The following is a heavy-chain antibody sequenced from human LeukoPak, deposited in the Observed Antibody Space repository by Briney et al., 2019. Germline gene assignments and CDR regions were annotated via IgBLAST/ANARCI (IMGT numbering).Heavy chain of an antibody. CDR1: GGSISRGGYY. Sequence: SETLSLTCTVSGGSISRGGYYWSWIRQHPGKGLEWIGYIYYSGSTHYNPSLKSRVTISVDTSKNQFSLKLNSVTATDTAVYYCARDGDGYNYFDHWGQGTLVTVSS. J-gene: IGHJ4*02. CDR3: ARDGDGYNYFDH. CDR2: IYYSGST. V-gene: IGHV4-61*08. D-gene: IGHD5-24*01.